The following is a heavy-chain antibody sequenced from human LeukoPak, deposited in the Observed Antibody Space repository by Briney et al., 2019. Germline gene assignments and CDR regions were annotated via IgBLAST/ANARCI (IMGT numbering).Heavy chain of an antibody. CDR2: IYYSGST. Sequence: SETLSLTCTVSGGSISSYYWSWLRQPPGKGLEWIGYIYYSGSTNYNPSLKSRVTISVDTSKNQFSLKLSSVTAADTAVYYCARHERHRGYSYGYLGTNWFDPWGQGTLVTVSS. J-gene: IGHJ5*02. D-gene: IGHD5-18*01. CDR3: ARHERHRGYSYGYLGTNWFDP. CDR1: GGSISSYY. V-gene: IGHV4-59*08.